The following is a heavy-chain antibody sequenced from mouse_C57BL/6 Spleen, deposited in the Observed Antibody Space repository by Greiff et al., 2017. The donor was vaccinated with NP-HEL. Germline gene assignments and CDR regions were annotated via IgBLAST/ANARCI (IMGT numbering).Heavy chain of an antibody. J-gene: IGHJ1*03. V-gene: IGHV1-50*01. CDR2: IDPSDSYT. D-gene: IGHD1-1*01. Sequence: QVQLQQPGAELVKPGASVKLSCKASGYTFTSYWMQWVKQRPGQGLEWIGEIDPSDSYTNYNQKFKGKATLTVDTSSSTAYMQLSSLTSEDSAVYYCARSPLLGSSYWYFDVWGTGTTVTVSS. CDR1: GYTFTSYW. CDR3: ARSPLLGSSYWYFDV.